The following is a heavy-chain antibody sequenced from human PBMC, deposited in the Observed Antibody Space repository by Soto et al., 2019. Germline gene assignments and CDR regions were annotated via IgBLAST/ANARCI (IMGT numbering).Heavy chain of an antibody. CDR1: GCTFSNHA. J-gene: IGHJ4*02. CDR2: ISYDGSNK. D-gene: IGHD5-12*01. Sequence: PGGSLRLSCAASGCTFSNHAMRWVRQAPGKGLEWVAVISYDGSNKYYADSVKGRFTISRDNSKNTLYLQMNSLRAEDTAVYYCARETDIVATNPTFDYWGQGTLVTVSS. V-gene: IGHV3-30-3*01. CDR3: ARETDIVATNPTFDY.